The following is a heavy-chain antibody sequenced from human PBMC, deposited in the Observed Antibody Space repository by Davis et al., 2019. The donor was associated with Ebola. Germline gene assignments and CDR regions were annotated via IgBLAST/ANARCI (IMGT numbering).Heavy chain of an antibody. V-gene: IGHV3-9*01. CDR2: ITWDSSRK. CDR1: GFNFDDYA. Sequence: SLKISCVASGFNFDDYAMHWLRHIPGKGLEWVSGITWDSSRKVYADSVKGRFIISRDSAKKSLFLQMNRLRVDDAAFYYCAKDPTSSPLFNWFDPWGPGTLVTVSS. D-gene: IGHD2-2*01. CDR3: AKDPTSSPLFNWFDP. J-gene: IGHJ5*02.